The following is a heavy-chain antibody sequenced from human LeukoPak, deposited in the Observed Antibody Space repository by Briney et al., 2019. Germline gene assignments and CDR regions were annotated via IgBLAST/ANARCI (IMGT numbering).Heavy chain of an antibody. V-gene: IGHV3-30-3*01. Sequence: PGGSLRLSCAASGLTFNNYTMTWVRQAPGKGLEWVAVISYDGSNKYYADSVKGRFTISRDNSKNTLYLQMNSLRAEDTAVYYCAREGYSSGWPCFDPWGQGTLVTVSS. CDR1: GLTFNNYT. CDR2: ISYDGSNK. CDR3: AREGYSSGWPCFDP. J-gene: IGHJ5*02. D-gene: IGHD6-19*01.